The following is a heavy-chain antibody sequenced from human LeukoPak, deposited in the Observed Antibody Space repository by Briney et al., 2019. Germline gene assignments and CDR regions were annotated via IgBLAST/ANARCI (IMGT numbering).Heavy chain of an antibody. V-gene: IGHV3-21*01. CDR3: ARAHNWKYGTFDY. CDR1: GFTFSSYS. CDR2: ISSSSSYI. J-gene: IGHJ4*02. Sequence: GGSLRLSCAASGFTFSSYSMNWVRQAPGKGLEWVSCISSSSSYIYYADSVKGRFTISRDNAKNSLYLQMNSLRVEDTAVYYCARAHNWKYGTFDYWGQGTLVTVSS. D-gene: IGHD1-7*01.